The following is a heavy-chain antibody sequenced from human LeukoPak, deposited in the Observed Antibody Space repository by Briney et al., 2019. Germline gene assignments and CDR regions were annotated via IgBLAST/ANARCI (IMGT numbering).Heavy chain of an antibody. J-gene: IGHJ6*02. CDR3: AREYRLTIFRVVLTTRDYGMDV. D-gene: IGHD3-3*01. V-gene: IGHV3-30-3*01. Sequence: GVSLRLSCAASGFTFSSYAMHWVRQAPGKGLEWVAVISYVGCNKYYADSVEGRFTISRDNPKNTLYLQMNSLIAEDTAGYYCAREYRLTIFRVVLTTRDYGMDVWGQGTTVTVSS. CDR1: GFTFSSYA. CDR2: ISYVGCNK.